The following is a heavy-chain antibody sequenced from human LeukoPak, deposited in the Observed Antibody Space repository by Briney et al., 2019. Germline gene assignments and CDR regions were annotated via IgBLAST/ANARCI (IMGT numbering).Heavy chain of an antibody. V-gene: IGHV4-61*02. CDR1: GGSISSGNYY. D-gene: IGHD6-19*01. CDR2: IYISGST. CDR3: ARAWGSGWYRGGTHFDY. J-gene: IGHJ4*02. Sequence: SQTLSLTCTVSGGSISSGNYYWSWVRQPAGKGLEWIGRIYISGSTNYNPSLKSRVTISVDTSKNQFSLKLSSVTAADTAVYYCARAWGSGWYRGGTHFDYWGQGTLVTVSS.